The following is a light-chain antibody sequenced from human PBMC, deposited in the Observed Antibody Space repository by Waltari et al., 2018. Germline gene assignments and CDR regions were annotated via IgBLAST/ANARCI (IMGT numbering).Light chain of an antibody. CDR1: QSVLYSSNNKNH. Sequence: DIVMTQSPDSLSVSLGERATINCKSSQSVLYSSNNKNHLARYQQKPGQPPKLLVYWASTRESGVPDRFSGSGSGTDFTLTISSLQAEDVAVYYCQQYYSLPWTFGQGTKVEIK. J-gene: IGKJ1*01. V-gene: IGKV4-1*01. CDR3: QQYYSLPWT. CDR2: WAS.